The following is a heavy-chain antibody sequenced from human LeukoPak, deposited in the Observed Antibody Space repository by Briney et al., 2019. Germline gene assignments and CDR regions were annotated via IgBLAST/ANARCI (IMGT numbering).Heavy chain of an antibody. J-gene: IGHJ4*02. CDR1: GFTFTTYW. Sequence: GGSLRLSCAASGFTFTTYWMTWVRQAPGKGLEWVANINQDGTEKYYVDSVKGRFTISRDNAKNSLYLQMNSLRAEDTAVYYCARDRGGDDYRDYWGQGTLVTVSS. V-gene: IGHV3-7*01. CDR2: INQDGTEK. CDR3: ARDRGGDDYRDY. D-gene: IGHD4-11*01.